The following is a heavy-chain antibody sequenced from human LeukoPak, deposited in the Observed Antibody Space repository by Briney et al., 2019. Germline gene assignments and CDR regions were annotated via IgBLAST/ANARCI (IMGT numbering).Heavy chain of an antibody. Sequence: GGSLRLSCAASGFTFSDYNMRWIRQAPGKGLEWVSSISRSGSTKYYADSVKGRFTISRDNAKNSLFLQMNSLRAEDTAVYYCARGLEWLTRRHTWFDPWGQGTLVTVSS. J-gene: IGHJ5*02. CDR2: ISRSGSTK. CDR3: ARGLEWLTRRHTWFDP. V-gene: IGHV3-11*01. CDR1: GFTFSDYN. D-gene: IGHD3-3*01.